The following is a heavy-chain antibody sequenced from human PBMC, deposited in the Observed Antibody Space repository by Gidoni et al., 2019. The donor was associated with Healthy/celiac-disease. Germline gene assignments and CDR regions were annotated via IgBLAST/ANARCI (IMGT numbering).Heavy chain of an antibody. D-gene: IGHD1-26*01. J-gene: IGHJ6*02. CDR3: ARELSGTAAPYYYYYGMDV. CDR1: GGSISSGDYY. V-gene: IGHV4-30-4*01. Sequence: QVQLQESGPGLVKPSQTLSLTCTVSGGSISSGDYYWSWIRQPPGKGLEWIGYIYYSGSTYYNPSLKSRVTISVDTSKNQFSLKLSSVTAADTAVYYCARELSGTAAPYYYYYGMDVWGQGTTVTVSS. CDR2: IYYSGST.